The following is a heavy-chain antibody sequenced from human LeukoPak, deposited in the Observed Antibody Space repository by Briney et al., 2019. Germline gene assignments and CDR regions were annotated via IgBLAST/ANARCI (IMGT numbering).Heavy chain of an antibody. V-gene: IGHV3-20*04. J-gene: IGHJ4*02. Sequence: PGGSLRLSCAASGFTFDDHGMGWVRQAPGKGLEWVSGINWNGGSTGYADSVKGRFTISRDNARNSLYLQMNSVRAEDTALYYCARDLGSGWTRFDYWGQGTLVTVSS. CDR2: INWNGGST. CDR1: GFTFDDHG. CDR3: ARDLGSGWTRFDY. D-gene: IGHD6-19*01.